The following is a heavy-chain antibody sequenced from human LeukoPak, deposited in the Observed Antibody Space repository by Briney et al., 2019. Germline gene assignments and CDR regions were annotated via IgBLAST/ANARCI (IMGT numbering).Heavy chain of an antibody. Sequence: GASVKVSCKASGYTFTGYYMLWVRQAPGQGLEWMGWINPNSGGTNYAQKFQGRVTMTRDTSISTAYMELSRLRSDDTAVYYCAEGPTVTYLYFDYWGQGTLVTVSS. CDR1: GYTFTGYY. CDR3: AEGPTVTYLYFDY. V-gene: IGHV1-2*02. D-gene: IGHD4-11*01. CDR2: INPNSGGT. J-gene: IGHJ4*02.